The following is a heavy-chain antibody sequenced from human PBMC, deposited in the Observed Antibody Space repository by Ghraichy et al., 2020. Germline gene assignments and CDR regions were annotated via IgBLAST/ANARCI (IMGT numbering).Heavy chain of an antibody. J-gene: IGHJ4*02. CDR1: GFSLSNYG. V-gene: IGHV3-7*03. D-gene: IGHD3-16*01. Sequence: GGSLRLSCAASGFSLSNYGMSWFRQAPGRGLEWVANIQQDGSQKYYVDSVEGRFTISRDDSKNALYLQMTSLRAEDSAVYFCAKALRDSSFDYWGLGTLVTVSS. CDR2: IQQDGSQK. CDR3: AKALRDSSFDY.